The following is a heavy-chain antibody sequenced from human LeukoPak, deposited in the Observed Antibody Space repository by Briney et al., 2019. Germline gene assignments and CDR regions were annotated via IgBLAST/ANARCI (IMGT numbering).Heavy chain of an antibody. CDR2: IDPNSGGT. Sequence: ASVKVSCKASGYSFTDFYVHWVRQAPGQGLEWMGLIDPNSGGTNYAQKLQGRVTMTRDTSVNTAFLELSRLTSDDTAVYYCAKFDFRGNDRFFDYWGQGSLVTVSS. CDR3: AKFDFRGNDRFFDY. CDR1: GYSFTDFY. D-gene: IGHD3-10*01. J-gene: IGHJ4*02. V-gene: IGHV1-2*02.